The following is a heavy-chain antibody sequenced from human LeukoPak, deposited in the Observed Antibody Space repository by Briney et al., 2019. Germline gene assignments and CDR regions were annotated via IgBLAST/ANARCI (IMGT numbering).Heavy chain of an antibody. CDR2: VLFTGDT. V-gene: IGHV4-39*02. Sequence: PSETLSLTCSVSGASITTADYYWGWIRQPPGKGLEWIGTVLFTGDTYYTPSLKNRVTIFIHTSNKEFSLKLSSVTAADTAVYYCARGNYTFLEAIHYYTDVWGKGTTVTVSS. D-gene: IGHD3-3*02. J-gene: IGHJ6*03. CDR1: GASITTADYY. CDR3: ARGNYTFLEAIHYYTDV.